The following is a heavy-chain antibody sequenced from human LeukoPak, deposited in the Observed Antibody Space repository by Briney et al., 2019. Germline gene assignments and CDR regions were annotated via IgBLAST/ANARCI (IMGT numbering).Heavy chain of an antibody. D-gene: IGHD3-22*01. J-gene: IGHJ4*02. Sequence: GGSLRLSCTASGFTFSTYGMHWVRQAPGKGLEWVTLISYDGSTKYYSDSVKGRFTLSRDNSKNTLYLQMNSLRAEDTAVYYCARVMPIEDSSGYVIDYWGQGTLVTVSS. CDR2: ISYDGSTK. CDR1: GFTFSTYG. CDR3: ARVMPIEDSSGYVIDY. V-gene: IGHV3-30*03.